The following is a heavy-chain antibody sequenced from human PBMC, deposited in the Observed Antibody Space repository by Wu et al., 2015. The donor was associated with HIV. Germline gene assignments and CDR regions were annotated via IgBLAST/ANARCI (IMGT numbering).Heavy chain of an antibody. CDR1: GGTFSSYA. V-gene: IGHV1-46*03. CDR3: ARVYEGYGQGHDAFDI. D-gene: IGHD2/OR15-2a*01. Sequence: QVQLVQSGAEVKKPGSSVKVSCKASGGTFSSYAISWVRQAPGQGLEWMGIINPSGGSTSYAQKFQGRVTMTRDTSTSTVYMELSSLRSEDTAVYYCARVYEGYGQGHDAFDIWGQGTMVTVSS. J-gene: IGHJ3*02. CDR2: INPSGGST.